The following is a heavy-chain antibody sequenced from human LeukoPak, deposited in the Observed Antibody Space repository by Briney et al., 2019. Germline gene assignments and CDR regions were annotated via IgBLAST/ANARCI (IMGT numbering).Heavy chain of an antibody. CDR2: IYTSGST. CDR3: AGIVVAHDAFDI. D-gene: IGHD3-22*01. V-gene: IGHV4-61*02. J-gene: IGHJ3*02. Sequence: SQTLSLTCTVSGGSISSGSYYWSWIRQPAGEGLEWIGRIYTSGSTNYNPSLKSRVTISVDTSKNQFSLKLSSVTAADTAVYYCAGIVVAHDAFDIWGQGTMVTVSS. CDR1: GGSISSGSYY.